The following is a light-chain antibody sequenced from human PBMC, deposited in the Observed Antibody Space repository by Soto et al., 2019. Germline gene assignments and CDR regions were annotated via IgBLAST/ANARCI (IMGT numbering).Light chain of an antibody. J-gene: IGKJ1*01. Sequence: VLTQSPDTLSLSPGERATLSCRASQSASSQYLSWYQQRPGQPPRLLIYGASSRATGIPDRFSGSGSGTDFTLTISRLEPEDSAVYYCHHYGYSSSTFGQGTKVDI. CDR2: GAS. CDR3: HHYGYSSST. V-gene: IGKV3-20*01. CDR1: QSASSQY.